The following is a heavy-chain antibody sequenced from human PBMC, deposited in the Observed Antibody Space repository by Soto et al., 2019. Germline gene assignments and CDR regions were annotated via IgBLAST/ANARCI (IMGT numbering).Heavy chain of an antibody. Sequence: ESGGGVVKPGGSLRLSCAASGFTFSSSGMNWVRQAPGKGLEWVSSISSSSIYINYADSVKGRFTISRDNAKNSLYLQMSSLRAEDTAVYYCARDLGDYNNYWVQGTLVTVSS. CDR1: GFTFSSSG. D-gene: IGHD4-17*01. J-gene: IGHJ4*02. V-gene: IGHV3-21*01. CDR3: ARDLGDYNNY. CDR2: ISSSSIYI.